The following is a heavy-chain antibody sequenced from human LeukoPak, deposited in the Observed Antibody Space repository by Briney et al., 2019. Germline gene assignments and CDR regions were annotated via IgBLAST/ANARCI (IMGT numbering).Heavy chain of an antibody. Sequence: PSETLSLTCAVYGGSFSGYYWSWIRQPPRKGLEWIGEINHSGSTNYNPSLKSRVTISVDTSKNQFSLKLSSVTAADTAVYYCARVRLLCFDYWGQGTLVTVSS. CDR1: GGSFSGYY. D-gene: IGHD3-10*01. CDR2: INHSGST. CDR3: ARVRLLCFDY. J-gene: IGHJ4*02. V-gene: IGHV4-34*01.